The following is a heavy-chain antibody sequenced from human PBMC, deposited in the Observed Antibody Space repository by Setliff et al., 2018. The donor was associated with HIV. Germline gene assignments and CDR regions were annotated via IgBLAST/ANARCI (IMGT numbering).Heavy chain of an antibody. CDR1: GGSISSGGYY. J-gene: IGHJ3*02. CDR3: ARGDYDSSGYYPWGAFDI. V-gene: IGHV4-31*01. Sequence: PSETLSLTCTVSGGSISSGGYYWSWIRQHPGKGLEWIGYIYYSGSTYYNPSLKSLVTISVDTSKNQFSLKLSSVTAADTAVYYCARGDYDSSGYYPWGAFDIWGQGTMVTVSS. CDR2: IYYSGST. D-gene: IGHD3-22*01.